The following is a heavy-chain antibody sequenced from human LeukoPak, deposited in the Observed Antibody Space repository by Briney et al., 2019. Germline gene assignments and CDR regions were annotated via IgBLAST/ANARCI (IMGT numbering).Heavy chain of an antibody. V-gene: IGHV1-69*05. CDR1: GGTFSSYA. CDR2: IIPIFGTA. J-gene: IGHJ6*03. D-gene: IGHD6-13*01. Sequence: ASVKVSCKASGGTFSSYAISWVRQAPGQGLEWMGGIIPIFGTANYAQQFQGRVTITTDESTSTAYMELSSLRSEDTAAYCCARVVRASSWYARPYYMDVWGKGTTVPVPS. CDR3: ARVVRASSWYARPYYMDV.